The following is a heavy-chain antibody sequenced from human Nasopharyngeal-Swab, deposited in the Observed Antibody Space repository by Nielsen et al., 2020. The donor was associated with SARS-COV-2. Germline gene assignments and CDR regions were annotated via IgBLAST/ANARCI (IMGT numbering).Heavy chain of an antibody. Sequence: GGSLSLSCAASGFTFSSYAMSWVRQAPGKGLEWVSAISGSGGSTYYADSVKGRFTISRDNSKNTLYLQMNSLRAEDTAVYYCAKVPLYYYDSSGPRDYWGQGTLVTVSS. CDR3: AKVPLYYYDSSGPRDY. CDR1: GFTFSSYA. CDR2: ISGSGGST. V-gene: IGHV3-23*01. D-gene: IGHD3-22*01. J-gene: IGHJ4*02.